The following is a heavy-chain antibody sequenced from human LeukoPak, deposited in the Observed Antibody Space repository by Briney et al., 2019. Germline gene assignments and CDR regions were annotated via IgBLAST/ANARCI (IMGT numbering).Heavy chain of an antibody. Sequence: PGRSLRLSCAASGFTFSSYAMHWVRQAPGKGLEWVAVISYDGSNKYYADSVKGRFTISRDNSKNTLYLQMNSQRGEDTAVYYCARDITIFGVVIADYWGQGTLVTVSS. CDR1: GFTFSSYA. D-gene: IGHD3-3*01. V-gene: IGHV3-30*04. CDR3: ARDITIFGVVIADY. CDR2: ISYDGSNK. J-gene: IGHJ4*02.